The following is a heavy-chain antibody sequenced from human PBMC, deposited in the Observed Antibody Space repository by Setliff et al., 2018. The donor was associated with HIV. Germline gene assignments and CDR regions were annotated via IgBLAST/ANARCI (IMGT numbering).Heavy chain of an antibody. V-gene: IGHV1-69*06. CDR3: AREGHLAAPGSSEFDP. CDR2: IIPIFGTP. D-gene: IGHD6-13*01. Sequence: SVKVSCKASGGTFSSYAISWVRQAPGQGLEWMGRIIPIFGTPNYAQKFQGRVTITADKSTSTAYMELSSLRSEDTALYYCAREGHLAAPGSSEFDPWGQGTLVTVSS. J-gene: IGHJ5*02. CDR1: GGTFSSYA.